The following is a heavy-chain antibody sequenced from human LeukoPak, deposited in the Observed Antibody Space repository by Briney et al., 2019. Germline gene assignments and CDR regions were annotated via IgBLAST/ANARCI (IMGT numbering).Heavy chain of an antibody. CDR3: ARGEVGVTSSHYYYGMDV. CDR1: GGSFSGYY. V-gene: IGHV4-34*01. Sequence: SSETLSLTCAAYGGSFSGYYWSWIRQPPGKGLEWIGEINHSGSTNYNPSLKSRVTISVDTSKNQFSLKLSSVTAADTAVYYCARGEVGVTSSHYYYGMDVWGQGTTVTVSS. J-gene: IGHJ6*02. CDR2: INHSGST. D-gene: IGHD1-26*01.